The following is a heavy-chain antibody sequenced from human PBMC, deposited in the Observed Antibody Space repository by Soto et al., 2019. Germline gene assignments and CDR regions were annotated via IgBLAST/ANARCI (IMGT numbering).Heavy chain of an antibody. CDR2: IYYSGST. CDR3: AGGSGSYYPDY. Sequence: SETLSLTCTVSGGSISSSSYYWGWIRQPPGKGLEWIGSIYYSGSTYYNPSLKSRVTISLDTSKNHFSLKLSFVTAADTVVYYCAGGSGSYYPDYWGQGTLVTSPQ. D-gene: IGHD3-10*01. V-gene: IGHV4-39*01. J-gene: IGHJ4*02. CDR1: GGSISSSSYY.